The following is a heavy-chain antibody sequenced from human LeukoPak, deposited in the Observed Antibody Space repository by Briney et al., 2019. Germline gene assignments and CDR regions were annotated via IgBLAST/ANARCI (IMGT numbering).Heavy chain of an antibody. CDR1: GGTFSSYA. D-gene: IGHD5-24*01. Sequence: SVTVSCKASGGTFSSYAISWVQQAPGQGLEWMGRIIPILGIANYAQKFQGRVTITADKSTSTAYMELSSLRSEDTAVYYCATPSGYNYGSFPDRTYYFDYWGQGTLVTVSS. CDR2: IIPILGIA. CDR3: ATPSGYNYGSFPDRTYYFDY. J-gene: IGHJ4*02. V-gene: IGHV1-69*04.